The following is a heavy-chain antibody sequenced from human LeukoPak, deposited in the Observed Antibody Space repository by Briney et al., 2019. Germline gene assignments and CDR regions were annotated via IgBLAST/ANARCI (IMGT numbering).Heavy chain of an antibody. CDR3: ARGYSFFDY. V-gene: IGHV3-48*03. Sequence: PGGSLRLSCAPSGSTVSSYEMNWVRQAPGKGLESVSYISSSGRSIYYADFVKGRFSISRDNAKNSLYLQMNSLRAEDTAAYYCARGYSFFDYWGQGTLVTVSS. CDR2: ISSSGRSI. CDR1: GSTVSSYE. J-gene: IGHJ4*02. D-gene: IGHD5-18*01.